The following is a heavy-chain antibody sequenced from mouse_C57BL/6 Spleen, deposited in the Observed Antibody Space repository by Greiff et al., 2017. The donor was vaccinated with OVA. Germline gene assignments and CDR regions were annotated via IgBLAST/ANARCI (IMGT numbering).Heavy chain of an antibody. CDR1: GYTFTSYD. CDR2: IYPRDGST. J-gene: IGHJ2*01. Sequence: QVQLQQSGPELVKPGASVKLSCKASGYTFTSYDINWVQQRPGQGLEWIGWIYPRDGSTKYNEKFKGKATLTVDTSSSTAYMELHSLTSEDSAVYFCARPLYYGQETCFDYWGQGTTLTVSS. CDR3: ARPLYYGQETCFDY. V-gene: IGHV1-85*01. D-gene: IGHD1-1*01.